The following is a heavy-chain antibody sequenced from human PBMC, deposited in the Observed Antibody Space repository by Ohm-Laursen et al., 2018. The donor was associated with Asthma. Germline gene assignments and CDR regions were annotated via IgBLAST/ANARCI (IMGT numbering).Heavy chain of an antibody. CDR2: ISWNSGSI. Sequence: SLRLSCAASGFTFDDYAMHWVRQAPGKGLEWVSGISWNSGSIGYADSVKGRFTISRDNAKNSLYLQMNSLRAEDTAVYYCARDKISGPGDILTGYYYFDYWGQGTLVTVSS. D-gene: IGHD3-9*01. CDR1: GFTFDDYA. J-gene: IGHJ4*02. CDR3: ARDKISGPGDILTGYYYFDY. V-gene: IGHV3-9*01.